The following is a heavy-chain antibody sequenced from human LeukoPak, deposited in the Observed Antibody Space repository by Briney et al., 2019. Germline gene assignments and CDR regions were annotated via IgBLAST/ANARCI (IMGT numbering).Heavy chain of an antibody. CDR2: ISSSDANT. D-gene: IGHD1-14*01. CDR1: GFTFRNYA. CDR3: AKVRTYFYHGLDV. J-gene: IGHJ6*02. V-gene: IGHV3-23*01. Sequence: GGSLRLSCAASGFTFRNYAMYWVRQAPGKGLEWVSAISSSDANTYYADSVKGRFTISRDNSKNTLFLQVNSLRAEDTAVYYWAKVRTYFYHGLDVWGQGTTVTGSS.